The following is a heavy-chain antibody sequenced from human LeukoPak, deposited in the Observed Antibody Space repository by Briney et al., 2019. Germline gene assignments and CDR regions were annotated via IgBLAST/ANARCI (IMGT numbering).Heavy chain of an antibody. V-gene: IGHV3-21*01. Sequence: GGSLRLSCVTSGFTFSRYSMRWVRQAPGKGLEWVSSIYFTGNYISYADSVRGRFTISRDNAKNSLYLQMNSLRAEDTAVYYCAREFNTVGNFDYWGQGTLVTVSS. CDR2: IYFTGNYI. CDR1: GFTFSRYS. J-gene: IGHJ4*02. D-gene: IGHD3-10*01. CDR3: AREFNTVGNFDY.